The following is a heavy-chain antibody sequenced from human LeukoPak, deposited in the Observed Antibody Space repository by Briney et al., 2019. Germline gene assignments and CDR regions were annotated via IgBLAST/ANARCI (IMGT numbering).Heavy chain of an antibody. Sequence: GGSLRLSCAASTFTFSDYSMHWVRQAPGKGLEWVAVISYDGSNKYYADSVKGRFTISRDNSKNSLYLQMNSLRAEDTAVYYCAELGITMIGGVWGKGTTVTISS. J-gene: IGHJ6*04. D-gene: IGHD3-10*02. V-gene: IGHV3-30*04. CDR2: ISYDGSNK. CDR3: AELGITMIGGV. CDR1: TFTFSDYS.